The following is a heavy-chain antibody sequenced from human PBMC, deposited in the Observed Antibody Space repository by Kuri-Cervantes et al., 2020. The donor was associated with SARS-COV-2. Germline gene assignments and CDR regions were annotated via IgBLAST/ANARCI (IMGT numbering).Heavy chain of an antibody. Sequence: GSLRLSCGVYGGSFSGYYWSWIRQPPGKGLEWIGEINHSGSTNYDPSLKSRVTITVDTSKNQFSLKLSSVTAADTAVYYCAGGGYDSSGYYYGLGFDYWGQGTLVTVSS. CDR1: GGSFSGYY. CDR3: AGGGYDSSGYYYGLGFDY. CDR2: INHSGST. V-gene: IGHV4-34*01. D-gene: IGHD3-22*01. J-gene: IGHJ4*02.